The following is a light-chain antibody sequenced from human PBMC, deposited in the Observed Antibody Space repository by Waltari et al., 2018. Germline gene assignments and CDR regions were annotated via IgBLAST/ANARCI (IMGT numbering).Light chain of an antibody. V-gene: IGKV1-39*01. Sequence: DIQMTQSPPSLSASVGDRVTITCRASQSISYYLNWYQQKSGKAPKRLIYAATNLQSGVPSRFSGSGSGTDFTLTISSLQPEDFATYYCQQSYSIPLFAFGPGSRVDIK. CDR1: QSISYY. CDR3: QQSYSIPLFA. J-gene: IGKJ3*01. CDR2: AAT.